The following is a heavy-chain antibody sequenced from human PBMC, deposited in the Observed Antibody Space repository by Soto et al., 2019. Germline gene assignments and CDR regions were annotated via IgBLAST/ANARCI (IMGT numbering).Heavy chain of an antibody. CDR2: ISSNGIIT. D-gene: IGHD1-26*01. J-gene: IGHJ4*02. V-gene: IGHV3-30*18. CDR3: AKSSGGRYQEFDY. CDR1: GFTLSNYG. Sequence: QGQLVESGGGVVQPGRSLRLSCAGTGFTLSNYGMHWVRQAPGKGLEWVAVISSNGIITYADSVKGRFTISRENSKNTVNLQMNSLRAEDTGVYYCAKSSGGRYQEFDYWGQGTLVTVSS.